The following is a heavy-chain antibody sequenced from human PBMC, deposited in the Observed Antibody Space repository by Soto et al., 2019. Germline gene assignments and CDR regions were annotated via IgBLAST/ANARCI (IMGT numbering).Heavy chain of an antibody. D-gene: IGHD4-17*01. CDR3: ARDLCYGEGPDYYYYGMDV. Sequence: GGSLRLSCAASGFTFSSDWMHWVRQAPGKGLEWVSSISSSSSYIYYADSVKGRFTISRDNAKNSLYLQMNSLRAEDTAVYYCARDLCYGEGPDYYYYGMDVWGQGTTVTVSS. J-gene: IGHJ6*02. CDR2: ISSSSSYI. CDR1: GFTFSSDW. V-gene: IGHV3-21*01.